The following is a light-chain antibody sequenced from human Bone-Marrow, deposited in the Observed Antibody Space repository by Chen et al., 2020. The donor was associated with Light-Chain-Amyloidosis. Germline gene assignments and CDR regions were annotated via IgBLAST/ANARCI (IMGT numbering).Light chain of an antibody. V-gene: IGLV3-21*02. CDR2: DNR. CDR3: QVWDTSINQGV. CDR1: NVGSKR. Sequence: SYVLTQPPSVSVAPGQTARITCGGNNVGSKRVQWYQQKPGQAPVLVVYDNRDRPSGIPERFSGSNSGNTATLTISRVEAGDAADYYCQVWDTSINQGVFGGGTKLTVL. J-gene: IGLJ3*02.